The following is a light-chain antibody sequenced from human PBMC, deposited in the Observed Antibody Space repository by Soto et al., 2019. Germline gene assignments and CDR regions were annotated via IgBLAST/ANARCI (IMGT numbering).Light chain of an antibody. CDR3: QQYCSTPLT. CDR2: WAS. V-gene: IGKV4-1*01. J-gene: IGKJ4*01. Sequence: DIVMTQSPDSLVVPLGERATIHCKATQSLLFSSKNLNYLSWYQQKPGQPPRLLIYWASTRDFGVPDRFSGSGSGTDFTLTMSGLQAEDVAVYYCQQYCSTPLTFGGGTRLEIK. CDR1: QSLLFSSKNLNY.